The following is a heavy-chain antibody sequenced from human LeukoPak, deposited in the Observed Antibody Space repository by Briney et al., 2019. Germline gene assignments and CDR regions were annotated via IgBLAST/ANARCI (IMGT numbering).Heavy chain of an antibody. Sequence: EASVKVSCKASGYSFTSFAVNWVRQAPGQGLEWMGWINTNNGDPTYAQGFTGRFVFSLDTSVSTAYLQISSLKTEDTAVYYCARVGLHCNGGSCPEYWGQGTLVTVSS. J-gene: IGHJ4*02. CDR1: GYSFTSFA. CDR3: ARVGLHCNGGSCPEY. D-gene: IGHD2-15*01. V-gene: IGHV7-4-1*02. CDR2: INTNNGDP.